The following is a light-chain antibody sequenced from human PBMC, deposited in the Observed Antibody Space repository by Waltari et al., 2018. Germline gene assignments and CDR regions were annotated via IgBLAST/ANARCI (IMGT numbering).Light chain of an antibody. V-gene: IGKV4-1*01. CDR1: QSVLYSSNSNNY. CDR3: QQYYNTPWT. CDR2: WAS. J-gene: IGKJ1*01. Sequence: DIVMTQSPDSLAVSLGERATINCKSSQSVLYSSNSNNYLGWYQQKPRQHPKLLIYWASTRQSGVPDRFSGSGSGTDFTLTSSSLQAEDVAVYYCQQYYNTPWTFGQGTKVEIK.